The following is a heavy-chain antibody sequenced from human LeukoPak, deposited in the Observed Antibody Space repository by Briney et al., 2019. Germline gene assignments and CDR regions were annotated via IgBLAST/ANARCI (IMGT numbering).Heavy chain of an antibody. CDR2: IKQDESEK. CDR3: VREAVAGIDY. CDR1: GFTFSNSW. J-gene: IGHJ4*02. D-gene: IGHD6-19*01. Sequence: GGSLRLSCAASGFTFSNSWMSWVRQAPGKGLEWVANIKQDESEKNYVDSVKGRFTISRDNAKNSLYLQMNSLRVEDTAVYYCVREAVAGIDYWGQGTLVTVSS. V-gene: IGHV3-7*01.